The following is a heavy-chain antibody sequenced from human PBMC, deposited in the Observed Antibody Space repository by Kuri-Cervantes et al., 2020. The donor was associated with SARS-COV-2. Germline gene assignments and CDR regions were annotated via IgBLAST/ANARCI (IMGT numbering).Heavy chain of an antibody. D-gene: IGHD2-15*01. CDR1: GFTFSGHW. J-gene: IGHJ5*02. V-gene: IGHV3-74*01. CDR2: INPDGSYT. CDR3: ARDRGGCSGGSCYGWFDP. Sequence: LSLTCAASGFTFSGHWIHWVRQAPGKGLVWVSRINPDGSYTNNADSVKGRFTLSRDNAKNMLFLQMNSLRAEDTAVYYCARDRGGCSGGSCYGWFDPWGQGTLVTVSS.